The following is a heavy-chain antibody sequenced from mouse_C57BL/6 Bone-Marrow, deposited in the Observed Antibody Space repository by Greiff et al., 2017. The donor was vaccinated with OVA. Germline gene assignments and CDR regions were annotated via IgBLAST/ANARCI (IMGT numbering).Heavy chain of an antibody. Sequence: QVQLQQPGAELVRPGTSVKLSCKASGYTFTSYWMHWVKQRPGQGLEWIGVIDPSDSYTNYNQKFKGKATLTVDTSSSTAYMQLSSLTSEDSAVYYCAISTYYSNYEFAYWGQGTLVTVSA. V-gene: IGHV1-59*01. CDR1: GYTFTSYW. D-gene: IGHD2-5*01. J-gene: IGHJ3*01. CDR3: AISTYYSNYEFAY. CDR2: IDPSDSYT.